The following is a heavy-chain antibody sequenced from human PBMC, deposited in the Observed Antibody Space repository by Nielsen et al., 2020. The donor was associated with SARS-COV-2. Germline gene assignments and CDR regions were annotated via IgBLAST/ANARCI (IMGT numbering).Heavy chain of an antibody. CDR3: AKGRGCLLNY. CDR2: ISGSGGST. J-gene: IGHJ4*02. CDR1: GFTFNSYA. D-gene: IGHD5/OR15-5a*01. V-gene: IGHV3-23*01. Sequence: GESLKISCSTSGFTFNSYAMSWVRQAPGKGLEWVSAISGSGGSTYYADSVKGRFTISRDNSKNTLYLQMNSLRAEDTAVYYCAKGRGCLLNYWGQGTLVTVSS.